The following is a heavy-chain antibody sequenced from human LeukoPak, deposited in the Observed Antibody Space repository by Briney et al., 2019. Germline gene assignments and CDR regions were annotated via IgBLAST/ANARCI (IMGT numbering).Heavy chain of an antibody. CDR2: IYSGGST. CDR1: GFTVSSNY. Sequence: GGSLRLSCAASGFTVSSNYMSWVRQAPGKGLEWVSVIYSGGSTYYADSVKGRFTISRDNSKNTLYLQMNSLRAEDTAVYYCATAVPHDSSGYYYVRAFDIWGQGTMVTVSS. D-gene: IGHD3-22*01. CDR3: ATAVPHDSSGYYYVRAFDI. V-gene: IGHV3-53*01. J-gene: IGHJ3*02.